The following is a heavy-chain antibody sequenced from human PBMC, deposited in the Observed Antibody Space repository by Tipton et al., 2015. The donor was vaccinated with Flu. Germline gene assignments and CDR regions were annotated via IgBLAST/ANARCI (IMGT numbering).Heavy chain of an antibody. CDR3: ARSEGNGDYYFYYGMDV. Sequence: SLRLSCAASGFTFSSYSMNWVRQAPGKGLEWVSSISSSSSYIYYADSVKGRFTISRDNAKNSLYLQMNSLRAEDTAVYYCARSEGNGDYYFYYGMDVWGQGTTVPVSS. J-gene: IGHJ6*02. CDR2: ISSSSSYI. CDR1: GFTFSSYS. V-gene: IGHV3-21*01. D-gene: IGHD2-8*01.